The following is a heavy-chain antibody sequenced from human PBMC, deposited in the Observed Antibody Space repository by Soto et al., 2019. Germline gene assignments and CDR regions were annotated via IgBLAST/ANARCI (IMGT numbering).Heavy chain of an antibody. Sequence: QVQLVQSGGEVKKPGASVKVSCRASGYTFTSYGIAWVRQAPGQGPEWMGWFSTYNGNTNSAQKFQGRLVLTTDTATNTAYMSLRSLTSDYTSIYYCAIGSVGPCYYIFVWGKGTTVTVSS. CDR3: AIGSVGPCYYIFV. J-gene: IGHJ6*04. V-gene: IGHV1-18*01. CDR1: GYTFTSYG. CDR2: FSTYNGNT. D-gene: IGHD3-9*01.